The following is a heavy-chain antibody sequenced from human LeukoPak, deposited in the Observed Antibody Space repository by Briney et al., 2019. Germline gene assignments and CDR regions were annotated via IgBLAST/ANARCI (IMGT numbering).Heavy chain of an antibody. Sequence: SETLSLTCAVYGGSFSGYYWSWIRQPPGKGLEWIGEINHSGSTNYNPSLKSRVTISVDTSKNQFSLKLSSVTAADTAVYYCANHYDGSGRGRFDYWGQGTLVTVSS. V-gene: IGHV4-34*01. CDR3: ANHYDGSGRGRFDY. CDR2: INHSGST. D-gene: IGHD3-10*01. CDR1: GGSFSGYY. J-gene: IGHJ4*02.